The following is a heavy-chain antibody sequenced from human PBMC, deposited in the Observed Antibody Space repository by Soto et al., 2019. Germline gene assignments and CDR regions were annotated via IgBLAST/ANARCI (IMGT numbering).Heavy chain of an antibody. CDR1: GGSISSGGYY. V-gene: IGHV4-31*03. D-gene: IGHD3-3*01. Sequence: SETLSLTCTVSGGSISSGGYYWSWIRQHPGKGLEWIGYIYYSGSTYYSPSLKSRVTISVDTSKNQFSLKLSSVTAADTAVYYCARGSGVGSASYFDSRSKWFDPWGQGTMVTVSS. J-gene: IGHJ5*02. CDR2: IYYSGST. CDR3: ARGSGVGSASYFDSRSKWFDP.